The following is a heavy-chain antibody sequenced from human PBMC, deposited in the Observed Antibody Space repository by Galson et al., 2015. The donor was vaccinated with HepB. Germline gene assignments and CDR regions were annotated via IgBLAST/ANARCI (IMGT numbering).Heavy chain of an antibody. J-gene: IGHJ6*02. D-gene: IGHD4/OR15-4a*01. Sequence: SLRLSCAAPGFTFNNYAINWVRQAPGKALEWVSTICSNDNHTNYADPMKGRFTISRDNSKNTVYLQMNSLRAEDTAIYYCAKDRGATWGYGMDVWGQGTTVTVSS. V-gene: IGHV3-23*01. CDR2: ICSNDNHT. CDR1: GFTFNNYA. CDR3: AKDRGATWGYGMDV.